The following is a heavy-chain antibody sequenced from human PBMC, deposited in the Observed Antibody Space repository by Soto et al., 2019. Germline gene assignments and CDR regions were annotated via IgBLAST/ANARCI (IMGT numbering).Heavy chain of an antibody. CDR1: GVSNGIGGCC. D-gene: IGHD2-2*01. V-gene: IGHV4-30-2*01. Sequence: SDTLSPTSALSGVSNGIGGCCLRWIRQPPGKGLEWIGYIYHSGSTYYNPSLKSRVTISVDRSKNQFSLKLSSVTAADTAVYYCARSLGYCSSTSCPRFYNWFDPWGQGYLVTFAS. CDR2: IYHSGST. J-gene: IGHJ5*02. CDR3: ARSLGYCSSTSCPRFYNWFDP.